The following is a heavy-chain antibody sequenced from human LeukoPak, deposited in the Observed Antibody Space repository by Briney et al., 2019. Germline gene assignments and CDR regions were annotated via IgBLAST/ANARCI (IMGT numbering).Heavy chain of an antibody. CDR2: IYYSGST. Sequence: SETLSLTCTVSGGSISNYYWSWIRQPPGKGLEWIGYIYYSGSTNYNLSLKSRLTISVDTSKNQFSLKLSSVTAADTAVYYCAREGIAAAEYFDYWGQGTLVTVSS. D-gene: IGHD6-13*01. CDR3: AREGIAAAEYFDY. CDR1: GGSISNYY. V-gene: IGHV4-59*01. J-gene: IGHJ4*02.